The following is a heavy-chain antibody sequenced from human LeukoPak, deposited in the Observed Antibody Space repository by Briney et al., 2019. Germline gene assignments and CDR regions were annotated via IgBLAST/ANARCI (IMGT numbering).Heavy chain of an antibody. V-gene: IGHV3-23*01. CDR2: IGGSGGST. CDR3: AKERSALPSYNSFDP. D-gene: IGHD2-2*01. Sequence: GGSLRLSCAASGFTFSSYAMSWGREAPGKGLEWVSDIGGSGGSTYYADSVKGRFTISRDNSKNTLYLQMNSLRAEDTAVYYCAKERSALPSYNSFDPWGQGTLVTVSS. J-gene: IGHJ5*02. CDR1: GFTFSSYA.